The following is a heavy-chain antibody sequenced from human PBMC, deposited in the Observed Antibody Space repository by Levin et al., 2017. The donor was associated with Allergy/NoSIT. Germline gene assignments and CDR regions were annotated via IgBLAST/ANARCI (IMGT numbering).Heavy chain of an antibody. V-gene: IGHV3-9*01. CDR3: AKATSSRKMAWVGGYFDL. CDR2: ISWNSGSI. CDR1: GFTFDDYA. Sequence: GGSLRLSCAASGFTFDDYAMHWVRQAPGKGLEWVSGISWNSGSIGYADSVKGRFTISRDNAKNSLYLQMNSLRAEDTALYYCAKATSSRKMAWVGGYFDLWGRGTLVTVSS. J-gene: IGHJ2*01. D-gene: IGHD5-24*01.